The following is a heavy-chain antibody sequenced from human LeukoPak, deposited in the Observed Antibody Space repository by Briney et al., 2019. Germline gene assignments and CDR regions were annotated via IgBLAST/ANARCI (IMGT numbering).Heavy chain of an antibody. V-gene: IGHV3-7*01. D-gene: IGHD2-15*01. J-gene: IGHJ4*02. CDR2: INRGGSEK. CDR3: ASEIRYCSGGTCYSDYFDN. Sequence: GGSLRPSCVDSGLSFATYWMSWVRQAPGKRLEWVANINRGGSEKYYVDSVKGRFTISRDNAKNSLYLQMNSLRAEDTAVYYCASEIRYCSGGTCYSDYFDNWGQGTLVTVSS. CDR1: GLSFATYW.